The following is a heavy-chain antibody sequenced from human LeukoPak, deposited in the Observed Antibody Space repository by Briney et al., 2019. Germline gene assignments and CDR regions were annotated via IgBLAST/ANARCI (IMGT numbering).Heavy chain of an antibody. CDR1: GYTFTGYY. CDR2: INPNSGGT. D-gene: IGHD2-2*01. J-gene: IGHJ4*02. CDR3: ARDYCSSTSCPLDY. Sequence: ASVKVSCKASGYTFTGYYIHWVRQAPGQGLEWMGWINPNSGGTNYAQKFQGRVTMTRDTSISTAYMELSRLRSDDTAVYYCARDYCSSTSCPLDYWGQGTLVTVSS. V-gene: IGHV1-2*02.